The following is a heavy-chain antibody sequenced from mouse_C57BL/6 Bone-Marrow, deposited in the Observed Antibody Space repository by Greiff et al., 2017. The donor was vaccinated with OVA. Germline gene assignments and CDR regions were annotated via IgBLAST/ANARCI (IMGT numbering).Heavy chain of an antibody. D-gene: IGHD2-2*01. CDR3: TYLLWLRKTFAY. CDR1: GFNIKDDY. V-gene: IGHV14-4*01. Sequence: EVQLVESGAELVRPGASVKLSCTASGFNIKDDYMHWVKQRPEQGLEWIGWIDPENGDTEYASKFQGKATITADPSSNTAYLQLSSLTSEDTAVYYCTYLLWLRKTFAYWGQGTLVTVSA. J-gene: IGHJ3*01. CDR2: IDPENGDT.